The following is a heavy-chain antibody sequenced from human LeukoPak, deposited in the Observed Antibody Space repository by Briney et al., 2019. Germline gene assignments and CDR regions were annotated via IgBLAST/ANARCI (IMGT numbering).Heavy chain of an antibody. V-gene: IGHV3-21*01. CDR3: ASGIAVAVNY. Sequence: GGSLRLSCAAPGFSFKSYSMNWVRQAPGKGLEWVSSISSGGSNIHYADSVKGRFTISRDDAKNSLYLQMNSLRAEDTAVYYCASGIAVAVNYWGQGTLVTVSS. CDR2: ISSGGSNI. D-gene: IGHD6-19*01. CDR1: GFSFKSYS. J-gene: IGHJ4*02.